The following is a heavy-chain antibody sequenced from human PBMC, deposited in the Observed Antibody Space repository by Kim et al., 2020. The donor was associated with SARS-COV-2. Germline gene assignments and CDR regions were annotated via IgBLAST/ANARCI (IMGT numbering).Heavy chain of an antibody. D-gene: IGHD3-10*01. CDR2: IYYSGST. V-gene: IGHV4-30-4*01. CDR1: GGSISSGDYY. J-gene: IGHJ4*02. CDR3: ARGSIVITMVRGVILNGSYFDY. Sequence: SETLSLTCTVSGGSISSGDYYWSWIRQPPGKGLEWIGYIYYSGSTYYNPSLKSRVTISVDTSKNQFSLKLSSVTAADTAVYYCARGSIVITMVRGVILNGSYFDYWGQGTLVTVSS.